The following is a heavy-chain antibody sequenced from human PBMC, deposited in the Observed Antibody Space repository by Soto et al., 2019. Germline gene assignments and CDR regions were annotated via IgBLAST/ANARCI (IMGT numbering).Heavy chain of an antibody. CDR3: AHSDYDILTGYYSPFDY. Sequence: SGPTLVNPTQTLTLTCTFAGFSLSTSGVGVGWIRQPPGKALEWLALIYWDDDKRYSPSLKSRLTITKDTSKNQVVLTMTNMDPVDTATYYCAHSDYDILTGYYSPFDYWGQGTLVTVSS. CDR2: IYWDDDK. CDR1: GFSLSTSGVG. D-gene: IGHD3-9*01. J-gene: IGHJ4*02. V-gene: IGHV2-5*02.